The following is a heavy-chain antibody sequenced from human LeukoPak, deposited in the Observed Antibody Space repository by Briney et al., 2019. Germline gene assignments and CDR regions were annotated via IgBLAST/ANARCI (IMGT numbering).Heavy chain of an antibody. CDR1: GFTFSTYW. D-gene: IGHD6-19*01. Sequence: GGSLRLSCAASGFTFSTYWMHWVRQAPGKGLVWVSRINGDGSHTSYADSVKGRFTISRDNAKNSLYLQMNSLRDEDTAVYYYGGGESSGADYYYYMDVWGKGTTVTISS. V-gene: IGHV3-74*01. CDR3: GGGESSGADYYYYMDV. J-gene: IGHJ6*03. CDR2: INGDGSHT.